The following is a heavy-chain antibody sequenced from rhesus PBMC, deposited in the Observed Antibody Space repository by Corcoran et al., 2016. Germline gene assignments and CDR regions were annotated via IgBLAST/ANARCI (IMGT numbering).Heavy chain of an antibody. J-gene: IGHJ6*01. CDR2: LTFDESKK. Sequence: EVQLVESGGGLVQPGGSLRLSCEASGFTFSTYGIHWARQAPGKGLEWVAVLTFDESKKYYADSMKGRFTISSDNSKNLVYLQMNNLKLEDTAVYYCVRGFYGLDSWGQGVVVTVSS. CDR3: VRGFYGLDS. V-gene: IGHV3-54*02. CDR1: GFTFSTYG.